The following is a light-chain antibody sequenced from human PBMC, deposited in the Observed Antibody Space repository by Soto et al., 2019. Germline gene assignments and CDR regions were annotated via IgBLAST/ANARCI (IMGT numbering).Light chain of an antibody. CDR2: GAS. CDR1: QSVTSN. CDR3: QQYNNWPLT. J-gene: IGKJ4*01. V-gene: IGKV3-15*01. Sequence: EVVMAQSPVTLSVSPGEGATLSCRASQSVTSNLAWYQQKPGQAPRLLIYGASTRATGIPARFSGSGSGTEFTLTISGLQSEDLAVYYCQQYNNWPLTFGGGTEVEIK.